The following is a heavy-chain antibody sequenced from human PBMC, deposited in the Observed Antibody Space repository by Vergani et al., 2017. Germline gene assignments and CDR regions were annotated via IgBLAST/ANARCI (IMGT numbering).Heavy chain of an antibody. J-gene: IGHJ3*02. V-gene: IGHV1-18*01. CDR1: GYTFTSYG. CDR2: ISAYNGNT. Sequence: QVQLVQSGAEVKKPGASVKVSCKASGYTFTSYGISWVRQAPGQGLEWMGWISAYNGNTNYAQKLQGRVTMTTDTSTSTAYMELRSLKASDTAMYYCARRGSKYCSGGSCYLAFDIWGQGTMVTVSS. CDR3: ARRGSKYCSGGSCYLAFDI. D-gene: IGHD2-15*01.